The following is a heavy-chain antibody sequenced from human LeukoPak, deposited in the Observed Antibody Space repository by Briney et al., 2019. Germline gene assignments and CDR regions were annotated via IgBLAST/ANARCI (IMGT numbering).Heavy chain of an antibody. D-gene: IGHD6-13*01. J-gene: IGHJ5*02. CDR2: IYNSGST. V-gene: IGHV4-38-2*02. Sequence: SETLSLTCTVSGYSISSGYFWGWIRQPPGKGLEWIGTIYNSGSTYYNASLESRVTISVDTSKNQFSLKLSSVTAADTAVYYCARAYSSSWYFNWFVPWGQGTLVTVSS. CDR3: ARAYSSSWYFNWFVP. CDR1: GYSISSGYF.